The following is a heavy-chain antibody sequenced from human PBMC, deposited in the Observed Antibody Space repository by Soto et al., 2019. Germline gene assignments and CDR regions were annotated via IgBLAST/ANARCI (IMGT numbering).Heavy chain of an antibody. CDR3: ARDYGDYVLSDYMDV. CDR2: INHSGST. V-gene: IGHV4-34*01. Sequence: TSETLSLTCAVYGGSFSGYYWSWIRQPPGKGLEWIGEINHSGSTNYNPSLKSRVTISLDTSKNQFSLKLSSVTAADTAVYYCARDYGDYVLSDYMDVWGKGTTVTVSS. J-gene: IGHJ6*03. CDR1: GGSFSGYY. D-gene: IGHD4-17*01.